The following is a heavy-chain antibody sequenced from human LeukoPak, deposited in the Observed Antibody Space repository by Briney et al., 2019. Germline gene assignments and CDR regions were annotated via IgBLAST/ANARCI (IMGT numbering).Heavy chain of an antibody. V-gene: IGHV3-66*04. CDR2: LYSDGRT. Sequence: GGSLRLSCAASGFTFSSYAMHWVRQAPGKGLEWVSVLYSDGRTYYADSVKGRFTISRDNSKNTLYLQMNSLRAEDTAVYYCARHDWFDPWGQGTLVTVSS. J-gene: IGHJ5*02. CDR3: ARHDWFDP. CDR1: GFTFSSYA.